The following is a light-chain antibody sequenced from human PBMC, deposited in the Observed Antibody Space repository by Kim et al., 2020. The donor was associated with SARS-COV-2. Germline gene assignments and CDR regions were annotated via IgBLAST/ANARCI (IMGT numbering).Light chain of an antibody. V-gene: IGLV2-8*01. Sequence: PGQSVTISGTGPSSHVGVYNYVAWYKQHPGNDPRVMVYEVTKWPSGVPDRFSGPKSGNTASLTVSGRQAEDEADYYCSSYAGSHNGFGTGTKVT. J-gene: IGLJ1*01. CDR3: SSYAGSHNG. CDR1: SSHVGVYNY. CDR2: EVT.